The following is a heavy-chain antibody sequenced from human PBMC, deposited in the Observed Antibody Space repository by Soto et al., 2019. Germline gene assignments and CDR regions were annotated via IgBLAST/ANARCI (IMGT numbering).Heavy chain of an antibody. CDR1: GYTFSSNS. CDR3: ARVRVVVGATIDS. Sequence: QVQLVQSGSEVKKPGASVKVSCKASGYTFSSNSIHWVRQAPGQGLEWMGWITPFNGDTSYAQKFQGRVTMTTDTSTSTVFMELRSLRFDDTAVYYCARVRVVVGATIDSWGQGPLVTVSS. D-gene: IGHD2-15*01. V-gene: IGHV1-18*04. CDR2: ITPFNGDT. J-gene: IGHJ4*02.